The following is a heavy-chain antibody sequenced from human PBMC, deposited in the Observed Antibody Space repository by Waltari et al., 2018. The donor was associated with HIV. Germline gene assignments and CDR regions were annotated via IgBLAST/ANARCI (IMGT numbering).Heavy chain of an antibody. J-gene: IGHJ5*02. D-gene: IGHD1-26*01. V-gene: IGHV1-8*01. CDR3: ARRSSVTSTVWLDP. CDR1: GYSFTSYD. Sequence: QPQLVQSGAEVKKTGASVRVSCEASGYSFTSYDINWVRQAPGQGLEWMGWMNPESGNRAYAKRFQGRVTMTRNTSMNTAYMELRSLKLEDTAVYFCARRSSVTSTVWLDPWGQGTLVTVSS. CDR2: MNPESGNR.